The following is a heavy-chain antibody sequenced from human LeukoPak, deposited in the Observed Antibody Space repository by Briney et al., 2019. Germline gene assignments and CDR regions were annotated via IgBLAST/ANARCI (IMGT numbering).Heavy chain of an antibody. CDR1: GYTFIRH. J-gene: IGHJ6*02. CDR2: LDPEDGET. Sequence: ASVKVSCKASGYTFIRHDFTWVRQAPGKGLEWMGGLDPEDGETIYAQKFQGRVTMTEDTSTDTAYMELSSLRSEDTAVYYCATYIAAAYYYGMDVWGQGTTVTVSS. D-gene: IGHD6-13*01. V-gene: IGHV1-24*01. CDR3: ATYIAAAYYYGMDV.